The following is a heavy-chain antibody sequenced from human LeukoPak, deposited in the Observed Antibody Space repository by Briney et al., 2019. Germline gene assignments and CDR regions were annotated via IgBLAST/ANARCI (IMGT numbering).Heavy chain of an antibody. V-gene: IGHV3-74*01. D-gene: IGHD6-6*01. Sequence: RGSLRLSCAASGFTFSTYWMHWVRQAPGKVLVWVSRINSDGSSTIYADSVKGRFTISRDNAKNTLYLQMNSLRADDTAVYYCARGGVYSTSAVDYWGQGTLVTVSS. CDR1: GFTFSTYW. J-gene: IGHJ4*02. CDR2: INSDGSST. CDR3: ARGGVYSTSAVDY.